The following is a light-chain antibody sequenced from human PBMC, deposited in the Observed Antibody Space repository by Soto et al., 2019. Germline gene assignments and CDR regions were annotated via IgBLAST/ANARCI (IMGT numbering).Light chain of an antibody. V-gene: IGKV1-5*03. CDR2: KAS. CDR3: QQYDNDSWT. Sequence: DIQMTQSPSTLSASVGDRVIITCRASQSIRGGLAWYQQKPGKAPNLLIYKASTLKSGVPSRFSGSGSGTEFTLTISSLQPDDFATYYCQQYDNDSWTFGQGTKVEIK. CDR1: QSIRGG. J-gene: IGKJ1*01.